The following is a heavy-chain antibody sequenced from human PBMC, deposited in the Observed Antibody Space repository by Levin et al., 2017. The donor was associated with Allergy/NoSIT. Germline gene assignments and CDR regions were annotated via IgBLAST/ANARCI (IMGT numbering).Heavy chain of an antibody. CDR3: ARDGADLGRDNSGWWRPAYYQYYGMDL. V-gene: IGHV1-18*01. CDR2: ISGYNDNT. J-gene: IGHJ6*02. CDR1: AYTFTSYG. Sequence: GESLKISCKASAYTFTSYGISWVRQAPGQGLEWMGWISGYNDNTKYGQNFQGRVTMTTDTSTSTAYMELRSLRSDDTAVYYCARDGADLGRDNSGWWRPAYYQYYGMDLWGQGTTVTVSS. D-gene: IGHD6-19*01.